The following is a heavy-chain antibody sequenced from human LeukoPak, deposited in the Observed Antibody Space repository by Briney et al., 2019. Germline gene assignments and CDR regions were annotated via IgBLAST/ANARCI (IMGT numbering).Heavy chain of an antibody. D-gene: IGHD3-10*01. Sequence: GGSLRLSCAASGFTFRTSGMNWVRQAPGKGLEWVSYISSSGSTIYYADSVKGRFTISRDNAKKSLYLQMDSLRAEDTAVYYCARDGGDYGSGSYYAYWGQGTLVTVSS. CDR1: GFTFRTSG. V-gene: IGHV3-48*04. J-gene: IGHJ4*02. CDR3: ARDGGDYGSGSYYAY. CDR2: ISSSGSTI.